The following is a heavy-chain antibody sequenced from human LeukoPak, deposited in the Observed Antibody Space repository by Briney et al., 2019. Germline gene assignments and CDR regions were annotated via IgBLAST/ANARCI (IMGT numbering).Heavy chain of an antibody. D-gene: IGHD6-19*01. Sequence: KPGGSLRLSCAASGFTFSSYSMNWVRQAPGKGLEWVSSISSSSSYIYYADSVKGRFTISRDNAKNSLYLQMNSLRAEDTAVYYCARTRGSGWYDAFDIWGQGTMVTVSS. CDR3: ARTRGSGWYDAFDI. CDR2: ISSSSSYI. J-gene: IGHJ3*02. V-gene: IGHV3-21*01. CDR1: GFTFSSYS.